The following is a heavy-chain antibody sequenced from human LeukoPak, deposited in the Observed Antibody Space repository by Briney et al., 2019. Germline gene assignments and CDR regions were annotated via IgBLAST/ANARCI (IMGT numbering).Heavy chain of an antibody. CDR3: ARETSQKGAHYMDV. J-gene: IGHJ6*03. Sequence: SETLSLTCTVSGGSISSASYYWSWIRQPAGKGLQWIGRIYTSGSTYYNPSLKSRVTISVDTSKNQFSLKLSSVTAADTAVYYCARETSQKGAHYMDVWGKGTTVTISS. D-gene: IGHD3-16*01. V-gene: IGHV4-61*02. CDR2: IYTSGST. CDR1: GGSISSASYY.